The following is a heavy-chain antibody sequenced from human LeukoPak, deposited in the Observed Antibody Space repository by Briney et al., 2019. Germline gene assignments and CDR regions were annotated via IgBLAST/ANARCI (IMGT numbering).Heavy chain of an antibody. V-gene: IGHV4-59*01. CDR1: GGSISSYY. CDR2: IYYSGST. Sequence: PSETLSLTCTVSGGSISSYYWGWIRQPPWKGLEWIGYIYYSGSTNYNPSLKSRVTISVDTSKNQFSLKLSSVTAADTAVYYCARSYSGYDLAFFDYWGQGTLVTVSS. CDR3: ARSYSGYDLAFFDY. J-gene: IGHJ4*02. D-gene: IGHD5-12*01.